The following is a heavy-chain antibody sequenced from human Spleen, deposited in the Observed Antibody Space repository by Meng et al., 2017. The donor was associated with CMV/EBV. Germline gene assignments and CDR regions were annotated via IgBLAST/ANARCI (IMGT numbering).Heavy chain of an antibody. CDR3: ARKETGTMNDH. V-gene: IGHV4-39*07. Sequence: SETLSLTCSVPDGSISRSNYYWVWIRQPPGKGLEWIGTINYSGSTYYNPSLKSRVTISIDTSKTQLSVKLSSVTAADTAVYYCARKETGTMNDHWGQGTLVTVSS. D-gene: IGHD2-2*01. CDR1: DGSISRSNYY. CDR2: INYSGST. J-gene: IGHJ4*02.